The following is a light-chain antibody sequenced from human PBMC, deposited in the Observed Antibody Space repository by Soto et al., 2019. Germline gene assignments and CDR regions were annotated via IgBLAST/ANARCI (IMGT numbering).Light chain of an antibody. Sequence: DIQMTQSPSTLSASVGDRVTITCRASQSISSWLDWYPQRPGKAPKLLIYKASSLESGVPSRFSGSGSETDFTLPIISQRPDEFANYYCQQYDSYSWTFGQGNNVEI. CDR1: QSISSW. CDR2: KAS. CDR3: QQYDSYSWT. J-gene: IGKJ1*01. V-gene: IGKV1-5*03.